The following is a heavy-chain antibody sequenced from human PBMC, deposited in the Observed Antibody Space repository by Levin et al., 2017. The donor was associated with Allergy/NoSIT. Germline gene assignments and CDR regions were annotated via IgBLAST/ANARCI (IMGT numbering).Heavy chain of an antibody. V-gene: IGHV4-31*03. D-gene: IGHD2-2*03. Sequence: SESLSLTCTVSGGSISGGGYHWTWIRQHPEKGLEWIGYIYYSGSTFYNPSLKSRLMISVDTSKNQFSLNVSSVTAADTAVYYCAREDGSTFDFWGQGALVTVAS. J-gene: IGHJ4*02. CDR2: IYYSGST. CDR1: GGSISGGGYH. CDR3: AREDGSTFDF.